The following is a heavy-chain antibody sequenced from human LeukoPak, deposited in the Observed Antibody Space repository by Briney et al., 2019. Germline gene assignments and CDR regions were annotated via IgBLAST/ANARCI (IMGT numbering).Heavy chain of an antibody. CDR2: ISYDGSNK. V-gene: IGHV3-30*03. J-gene: IGHJ4*02. D-gene: IGHD3-22*01. CDR3: ARGGRYDSSGYLHYFDY. CDR1: GFIFNRYS. Sequence: PGGSLRLSCAPSGFIFNRYSMNWVRHAPGRGLECVAVISYDGSNKYDADSVKGQFTISRDNSKNTLYLKMNSVRAEDTDVYYCARGGRYDSSGYLHYFDYWGQGTLVTVSS.